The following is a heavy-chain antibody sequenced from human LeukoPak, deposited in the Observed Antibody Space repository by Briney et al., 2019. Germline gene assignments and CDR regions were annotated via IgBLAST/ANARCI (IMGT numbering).Heavy chain of an antibody. D-gene: IGHD1-26*01. CDR2: ISNSGNTI. CDR3: ARVRGSYSSDY. V-gene: IGHV3-48*04. J-gene: IGHJ4*02. CDR1: GFTLRSYS. Sequence: GGSLRLSCAASGFTLRSYSLNWVRQAPGKGLEWVSYISNSGNTIYYADSVKGRFTISRDNAKNSLYLQMNSLRAEDTAVYYCARVRGSYSSDYWGQGTLVTVSS.